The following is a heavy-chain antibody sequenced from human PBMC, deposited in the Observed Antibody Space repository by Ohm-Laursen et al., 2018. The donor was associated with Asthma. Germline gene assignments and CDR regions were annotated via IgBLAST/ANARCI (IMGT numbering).Heavy chain of an antibody. J-gene: IGHJ1*01. CDR3: ARIGPEWELPGREYSLHH. V-gene: IGHV3-21*01. CDR2: ISTVSTFI. D-gene: IGHD1-26*01. CDR1: GFTFRSYA. Sequence: SLRLSCAASGFTFRSYAMHWVRQVPGKGLEWVASISTVSTFIYYADSVRGRFTTSRDNARNSVYLQMNSLRAEDTALYYCARIGPEWELPGREYSLHHWGEGTLVTVSS.